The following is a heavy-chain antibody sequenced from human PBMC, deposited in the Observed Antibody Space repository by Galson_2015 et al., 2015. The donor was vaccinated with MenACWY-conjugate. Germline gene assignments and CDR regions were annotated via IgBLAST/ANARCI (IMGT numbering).Heavy chain of an antibody. Sequence: QSGAEVTKHGESLKISCKGSGYWITTYWVGWVRQMPGKGLEWLGTLCPGDSDTRYSPPFQRQDTMSADKSISTAYLQWSSLKASDTAMYYCARTGNAEADYWGQGTLVTVSS. J-gene: IGHJ4*02. D-gene: IGHD3-9*01. CDR2: LCPGDSDT. CDR1: GYWITTYW. CDR3: ARTGNAEADY. V-gene: IGHV5-51*01.